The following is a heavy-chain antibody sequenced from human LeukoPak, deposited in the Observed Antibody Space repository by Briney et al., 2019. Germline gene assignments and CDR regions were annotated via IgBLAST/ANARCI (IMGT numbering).Heavy chain of an antibody. D-gene: IGHD3-3*01. V-gene: IGHV4-59*01. CDR2: IYYSGST. CDR1: GGSISSYY. CDR3: ARVGVSGYPYYYYYGMDV. Sequence: SETLSLTCTVSGGSISSYYWSWIRQPPGKGLEWIGYIYYSGSTNYNPSLKSRVTISVDTSKNQFSLKLSSVTAADTAVYYCARVGVSGYPYYYYYGMDVWGQGTTVTVSS. J-gene: IGHJ6*02.